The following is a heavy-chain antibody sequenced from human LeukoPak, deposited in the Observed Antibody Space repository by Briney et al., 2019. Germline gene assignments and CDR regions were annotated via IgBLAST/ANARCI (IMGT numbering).Heavy chain of an antibody. D-gene: IGHD6-13*01. CDR3: ARVVAAADPVYYFDY. Sequence: GGSLRLSCAASGFTFSSYAMHWVRQAPGKGLEWVAVISYDGSNKYYADSVKGRFTISRDNSKNTLYLQMNSLRAEDTAVYYCARVVAAADPVYYFDYWGQGTLVTVSS. V-gene: IGHV3-30*04. J-gene: IGHJ4*02. CDR2: ISYDGSNK. CDR1: GFTFSSYA.